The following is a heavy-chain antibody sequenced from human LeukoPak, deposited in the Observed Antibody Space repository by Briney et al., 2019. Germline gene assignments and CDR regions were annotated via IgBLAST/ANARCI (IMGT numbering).Heavy chain of an antibody. D-gene: IGHD6-19*01. CDR2: IFYTGKN. CDR1: GGSINSHY. CDR3: VRRDPGWNYFDY. V-gene: IGHV4-59*08. J-gene: IGHJ4*02. Sequence: SETLSLTCAVSGGSINSHYWGWIRQPPGKGLQWIGDIFYTGKNNYNPSLKSRVTISLDTPKDHLSLHLTSVLAADTAIYYCVRRDPGWNYFDYWGQGILVTVSS.